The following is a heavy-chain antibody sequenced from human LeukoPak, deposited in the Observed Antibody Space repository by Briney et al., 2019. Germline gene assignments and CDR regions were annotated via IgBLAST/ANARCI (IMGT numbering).Heavy chain of an antibody. V-gene: IGHV3-33*01. CDR2: IWYDGSNK. D-gene: IGHD5-24*01. J-gene: IGHJ4*02. CDR3: AIDPGYISGGHGDHGWSFDY. CDR1: GFTFSSYA. Sequence: GSSLTLSCTASGFTFSSYAMHWVRQAPGKGLEWVALIWYDGSNKFYADSVKGRFTISRDNSKNTMYLQMNSLRAEDTAVYYCAIDPGYISGGHGDHGWSFDYWGQGTLVTVSS.